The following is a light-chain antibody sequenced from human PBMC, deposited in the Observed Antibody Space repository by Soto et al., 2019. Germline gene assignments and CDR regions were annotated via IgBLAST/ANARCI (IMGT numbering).Light chain of an antibody. CDR1: QTVGSN. Sequence: EIVMTQSPATLSVSPGESATLSCRASQTVGSNLAWYKQNPGQGPSLLIYDASTRATGVPARFSGSGSGTEFTLTITSLQSEDFAVYYCQQYNDWPMYTFGQGTKVDIK. CDR2: DAS. V-gene: IGKV3-15*01. J-gene: IGKJ2*01. CDR3: QQYNDWPMYT.